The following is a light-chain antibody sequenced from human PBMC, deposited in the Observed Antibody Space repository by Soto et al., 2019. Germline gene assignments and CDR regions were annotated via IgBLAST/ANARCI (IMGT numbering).Light chain of an antibody. CDR1: NIGSKS. J-gene: IGLJ1*01. V-gene: IGLV3-21*02. Sequence: SYELTQPPSVSVAPGQTARITCGGNNIGSKSVHWYQQKPGQAPVLVVYDDSDRPSGIAERFSGSNSGNTATLTISRVEAGDEADYYCQVWDSSSDHRPGYVFGTGTKLTVL. CDR3: QVWDSSSDHRPGYV. CDR2: DDS.